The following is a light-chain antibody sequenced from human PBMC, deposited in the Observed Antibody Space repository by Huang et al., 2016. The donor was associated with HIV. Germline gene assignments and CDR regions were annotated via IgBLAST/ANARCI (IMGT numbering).Light chain of an antibody. V-gene: IGKV3-20*01. J-gene: IGKJ2*01. CDR1: QSLGSSS. CDR2: ATS. CDR3: QRYGSSPPYT. Sequence: EVVLTQSPDTLSLSPGARATLSCRASQSLGSSSLAGYQQKPGQAPRLLIYATSTRPTGIPDMFSGSGSGTDFSLTVTRLEPEDFAVYYCQRYGSSPPYTFGQGTKLEI.